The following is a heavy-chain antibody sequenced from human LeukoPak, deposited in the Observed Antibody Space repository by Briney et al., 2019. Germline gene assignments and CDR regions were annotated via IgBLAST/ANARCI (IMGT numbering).Heavy chain of an antibody. J-gene: IGHJ5*02. CDR3: ARRLTQYDCFDP. Sequence: SQTLSLTCAISGESVSRNDAAWSWIRQSPSRGLEWLGRTYYRSQWYSEYAVSVRGRVTVNPDTSKNQFSLHLNSVTPEDTAVYYCARRLTQYDCFDPWGQGILVTVSS. CDR2: TYYRSQWYS. CDR1: GESVSRNDAA. V-gene: IGHV6-1*01. D-gene: IGHD2-2*01.